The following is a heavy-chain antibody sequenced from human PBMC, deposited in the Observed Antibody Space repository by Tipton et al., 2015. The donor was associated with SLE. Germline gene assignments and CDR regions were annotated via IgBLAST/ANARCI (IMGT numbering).Heavy chain of an antibody. Sequence: TLSLTCTVSGGSISSSSYYWGWIRQPPGKGLEWIGSIHYAGGTYYNPSLRSRLTISVDTSENHFSLNLNSVTAADTAVYYCAIDYGGNHRAYDIWGQGTVVTVSS. CDR3: AIDYGGNHRAYDI. CDR2: IHYAGGT. D-gene: IGHD4-23*01. J-gene: IGHJ3*02. V-gene: IGHV4-39*07. CDR1: GGSISSSSYY.